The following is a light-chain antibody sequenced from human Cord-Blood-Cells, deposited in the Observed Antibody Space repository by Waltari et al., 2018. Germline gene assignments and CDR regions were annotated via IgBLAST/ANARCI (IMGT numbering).Light chain of an antibody. CDR1: QGISSW. CDR3: QQANSFPYT. J-gene: IGKJ2*01. Sequence: DIQMTQSPSSVSASVGDRVTITCRASQGISSWLGWYQQKPGKAPKLLIYAASSWHSGIPSRFSGSGSGTDFTLTISSLQPEDVATYYCQQANSFPYTFGQGTKLEIK. CDR2: AAS. V-gene: IGKV1D-12*01.